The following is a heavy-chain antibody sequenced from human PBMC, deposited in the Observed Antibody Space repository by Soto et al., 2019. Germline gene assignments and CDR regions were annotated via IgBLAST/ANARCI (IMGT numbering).Heavy chain of an antibody. CDR2: ISSSGSTT. D-gene: IGHD2-21*01. V-gene: IGHV3-48*02. Sequence: EVQLVESGGGLIQPGGSLRLSCVVSGFTFSHYGIIWVRQAPGKGLEWISYISSSGSTTYYADSVKGRFTISRDYAKNSLYLQMNSLRDGDTAVYYCARVRVMSEIYGMDVWGQGTTVTVSS. CDR3: ARVRVMSEIYGMDV. J-gene: IGHJ6*02. CDR1: GFTFSHYG.